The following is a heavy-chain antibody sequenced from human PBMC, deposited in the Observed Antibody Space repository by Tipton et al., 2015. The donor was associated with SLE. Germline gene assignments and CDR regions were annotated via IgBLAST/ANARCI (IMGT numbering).Heavy chain of an antibody. J-gene: IGHJ2*01. V-gene: IGHV4-34*01. Sequence: TLSLTCAVYGGSFSGYFWTWIRQPPGKGLEWIGEINHSGSTNYNPSLKRRVTVSVDPSKNQFSLRLSSVTAADTAAYYCAGSPGDHGGDVWYFDLWGRGPLVTVAS. D-gene: IGHD4-23*01. CDR3: AGSPGDHGGDVWYFDL. CDR1: GGSFSGYF. CDR2: INHSGST.